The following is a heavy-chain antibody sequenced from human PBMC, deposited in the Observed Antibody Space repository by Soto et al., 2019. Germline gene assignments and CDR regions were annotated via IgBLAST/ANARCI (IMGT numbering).Heavy chain of an antibody. CDR3: VRQGFAASGSGRFDP. CDR2: IYHSGST. Sequence: SETLSLTCAVSGGSISSSNWWSWVRQPPGKGLEWIGEIYHSGSTNYNPSLQGRVTISVDTSKSQFSLTLSSVVAADTAVYYCVRQGFAASGSGRFDPWGQGTQVTGSS. V-gene: IGHV4-4*02. D-gene: IGHD3-10*01. J-gene: IGHJ5*02. CDR1: GGSISSSNW.